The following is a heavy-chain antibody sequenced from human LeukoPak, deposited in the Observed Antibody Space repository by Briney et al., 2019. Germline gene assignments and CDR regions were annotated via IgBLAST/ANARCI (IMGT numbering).Heavy chain of an antibody. CDR1: GGTFNNFA. J-gene: IGHJ4*02. D-gene: IGHD3-3*01. V-gene: IGHV1-69*13. Sequence: SVKVSCKASGGTFNNFAISWVRQAPGQGLEWMGGIIPIFGTANYAQKFQGRVTITADESTSTAYMELSSLRSEDTAVYYCARRAPLRFLEWPAWGQGTLVTVSS. CDR3: ARRAPLRFLEWPA. CDR2: IIPIFGTA.